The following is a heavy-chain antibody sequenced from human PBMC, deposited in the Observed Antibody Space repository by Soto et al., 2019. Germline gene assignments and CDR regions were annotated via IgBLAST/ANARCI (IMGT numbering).Heavy chain of an antibody. D-gene: IGHD2-15*01. J-gene: IGHJ6*02. CDR1: GFTFTNAF. Sequence: PGGSLRLSCAASGFTFTNAFINWVRQPPGKGLEWVGRIKSKPEGGTTDYAAPVKGRFTISRDDSENTVYLQMISLKTEDTAVYYCAREVVYYGMDVWGQGTTVTVSS. CDR2: IKSKPEGGTT. V-gene: IGHV3-15*07. CDR3: AREVVYYGMDV.